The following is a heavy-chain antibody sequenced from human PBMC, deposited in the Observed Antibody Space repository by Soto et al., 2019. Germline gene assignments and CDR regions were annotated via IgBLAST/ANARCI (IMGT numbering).Heavy chain of an antibody. Sequence: GGSLRLSCAASGFTFSSYAMHWVRQAPGKGLEWVAVISYDGSNKYYADSVKGRFTISRDNSKNTLYLQMNSLRAEDTAVYYCARDDVYSNHNYYYYGMDVWGQGTTVTSP. CDR3: ARDDVYSNHNYYYYGMDV. V-gene: IGHV3-30*01. CDR2: ISYDGSNK. J-gene: IGHJ6*02. CDR1: GFTFSSYA. D-gene: IGHD4-4*01.